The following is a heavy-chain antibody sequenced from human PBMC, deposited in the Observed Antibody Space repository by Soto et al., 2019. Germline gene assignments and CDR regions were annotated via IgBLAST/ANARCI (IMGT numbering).Heavy chain of an antibody. CDR1: GGTFSSYA. CDR2: IIPIFGTA. J-gene: IGHJ4*02. Sequence: QVQLVQSGAEVKKPGSSVKVSCKASGGTFSSYAISWVRQAPGQGLEWMGGIIPIFGTANYAQKFQGRVTITADESTSTAYMGLSSLRSEDTAVYYCANSYRGRKGYYFDYWGQGTLVTVSS. V-gene: IGHV1-69*01. CDR3: ANSYRGRKGYYFDY. D-gene: IGHD3-16*01.